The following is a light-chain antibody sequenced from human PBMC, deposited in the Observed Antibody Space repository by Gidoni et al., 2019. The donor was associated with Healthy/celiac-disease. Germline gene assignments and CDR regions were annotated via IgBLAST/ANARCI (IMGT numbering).Light chain of an antibody. J-gene: IGKJ4*01. CDR3: QQRSNWPLT. CDR2: DAS. CDR1: QSVSSY. Sequence: EIVLTQSPATLSLSPGERATLSCRASQSVSSYLAWYQQKPGQAPRLLIFDASNRATGIPARFSGSGSGTDFTLTISSLEPEEFAVYYCQQRSNWPLTFGGXTKVGIK. V-gene: IGKV3-11*01.